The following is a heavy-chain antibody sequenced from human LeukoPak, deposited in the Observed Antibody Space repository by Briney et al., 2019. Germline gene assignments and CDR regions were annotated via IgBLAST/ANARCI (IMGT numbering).Heavy chain of an antibody. D-gene: IGHD6-19*01. V-gene: IGHV4-39*01. J-gene: IGHJ5*02. CDR1: GGSISSSSYY. Sequence: PSETLSLTCTVSGGSISSSSYYWGWIRQPPGRGLEWIGSIYYSGSTYYNPSLKSRVTISVDTSKNQFSLKLSSVTAADTAVYYCARQGGAVAGSIPNWFDPWGQGTLATVSS. CDR2: IYYSGST. CDR3: ARQGGAVAGSIPNWFDP.